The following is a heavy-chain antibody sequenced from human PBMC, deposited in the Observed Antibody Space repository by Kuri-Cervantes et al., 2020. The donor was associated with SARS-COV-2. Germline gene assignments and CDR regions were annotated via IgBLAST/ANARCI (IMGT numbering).Heavy chain of an antibody. CDR1: GFTFSSYA. D-gene: IGHD2-2*02. V-gene: IGHV3-30-3*01. CDR2: ISYDGSNK. Sequence: GESLKISCAASGFTFSSYAMHWVRQAPGKGLEWVAVISYDGSNKYYADSVKGRFTISRDNSKNTLYLQMNSLRAEDTAVYYCARNRYCSSTSCYMEFSFWGQGTLVTVSS. J-gene: IGHJ4*02. CDR3: ARNRYCSSTSCYMEFSF.